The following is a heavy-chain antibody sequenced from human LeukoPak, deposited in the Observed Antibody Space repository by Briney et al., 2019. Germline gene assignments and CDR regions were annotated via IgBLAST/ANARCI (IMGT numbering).Heavy chain of an antibody. CDR3: AKAYSSGYWDYFDY. D-gene: IGHD3-22*01. V-gene: IGHV3-23*01. CDR2: ISGSGGST. Sequence: GESLRLSCAASGFTFSSYWMSWVRQAPGKGLEWVSGISGSGGSTYYADSVKGRFPISRDNSKNTLYMEMNSLRAEDSAVYYCAKAYSSGYWDYFDYWGQGTLVTVSS. CDR1: GFTFSSYW. J-gene: IGHJ4*02.